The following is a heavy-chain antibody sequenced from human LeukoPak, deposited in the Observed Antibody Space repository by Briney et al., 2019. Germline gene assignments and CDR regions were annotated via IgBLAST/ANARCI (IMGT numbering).Heavy chain of an antibody. D-gene: IGHD1-7*01. CDR3: ARGLHLYNWNYGGNWFDP. V-gene: IGHV4-61*02. CDR1: GGSISSSSYY. CDR2: IYTSGST. J-gene: IGHJ5*02. Sequence: SETLSLTCTVSGGSISSSSYYWSWIRQPAGKGLEWIGRIYTSGSTNYNPSLKSRVTMSVDTSKNQFSLKLSSVTAADTAVYYCARGLHLYNWNYGGNWFDPWGQGTLVTVSS.